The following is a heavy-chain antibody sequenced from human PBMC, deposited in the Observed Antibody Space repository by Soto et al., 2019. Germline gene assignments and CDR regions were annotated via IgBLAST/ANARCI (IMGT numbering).Heavy chain of an antibody. CDR3: ASIDIVVVVAATHRRAFDI. V-gene: IGHV1-2*02. Sequence: GASVKVSCKASGYTFTGYYMHWVRQAPGQGLEWMGWINPNSGGTNYAQKFQGRVTMTRGTSISTAYMELSRLRSDDTAVYYCASIDIVVVVAATHRRAFDIWGQGTMVTVSS. J-gene: IGHJ3*02. CDR2: INPNSGGT. CDR1: GYTFTGYY. D-gene: IGHD2-15*01.